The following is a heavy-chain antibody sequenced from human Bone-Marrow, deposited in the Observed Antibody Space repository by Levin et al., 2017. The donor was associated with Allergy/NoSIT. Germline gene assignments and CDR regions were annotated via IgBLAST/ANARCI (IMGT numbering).Heavy chain of an antibody. CDR2: LSYDGTTE. CDR3: VRTGVNNRHDFDS. D-gene: IGHD1-14*01. J-gene: IGHJ4*01. V-gene: IGHV3-30*03. Sequence: PSGGSLRLSCVGSGFTFENHGIHWVRQAPGRGLEWLSVLSYDGTTEYLADFVKGRLTMSRDNSKNTVYLHIHSLRPDDTAVYYCVRTGVNNRHDFDSWGHGILVTVSS. CDR1: GFTFENHG.